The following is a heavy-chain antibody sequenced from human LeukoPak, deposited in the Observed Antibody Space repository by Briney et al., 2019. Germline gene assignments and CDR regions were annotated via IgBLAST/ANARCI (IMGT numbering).Heavy chain of an antibody. D-gene: IGHD6-19*01. Sequence: SVTVSCKASGYTFTSYAISWVRQAPGQGLEWMGGIIPIFGTANYAQKFQGRVTITADESTSTAYMELSSLRSEDTAVYYCARGMGSGWYLSSFDYWGQGTLVTVSS. CDR1: GYTFTSYA. CDR3: ARGMGSGWYLSSFDY. CDR2: IIPIFGTA. J-gene: IGHJ4*02. V-gene: IGHV1-69*13.